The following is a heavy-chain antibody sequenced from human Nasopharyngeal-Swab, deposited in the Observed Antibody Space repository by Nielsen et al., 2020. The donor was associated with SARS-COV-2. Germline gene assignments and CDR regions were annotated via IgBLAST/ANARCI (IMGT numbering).Heavy chain of an antibody. D-gene: IGHD6-13*01. V-gene: IGHV3-11*04. Sequence: GESLKISCAASGFTFSDYYMSWIRQAPGKGLEWVSYISSSGSTIYYADSVKGRFTISRDNAKNALYLQMNSLRAEDTAVYYCARNQAAAHQYYFDYWGQGTLVTVSS. CDR1: GFTFSDYY. J-gene: IGHJ4*02. CDR2: ISSSGSTI. CDR3: ARNQAAAHQYYFDY.